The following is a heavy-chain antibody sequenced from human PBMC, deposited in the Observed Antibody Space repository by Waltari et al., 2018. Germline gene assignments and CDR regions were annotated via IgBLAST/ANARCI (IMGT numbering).Heavy chain of an antibody. J-gene: IGHJ3*02. CDR3: AKVGDYGDYTGAFDI. D-gene: IGHD4-17*01. Sequence: DVQLVESGGGLVQPGRSLRLSCAASGFTFDDYAMHWVRQAPGKGLEWVSGISWNSGSIGYADSVKGRFTISRDNAKNSLYLQMNSLRAEDMALYYCAKVGDYGDYTGAFDIWGQGTMVTVSS. CDR1: GFTFDDYA. V-gene: IGHV3-9*03. CDR2: ISWNSGSI.